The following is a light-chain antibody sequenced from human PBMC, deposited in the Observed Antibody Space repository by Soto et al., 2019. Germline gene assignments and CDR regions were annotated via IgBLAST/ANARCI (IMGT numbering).Light chain of an antibody. V-gene: IGLV2-14*03. CDR3: SSYTTSNTRQIV. Sequence: QSALTQPASVSGSPGQSITISCTGTSSDVGGYNYVSWYQHHPGKAPKLIIYDVSNRPSGVSIRFSGSKSDSTASLTISGLQPEDEAVYHCSSYTTSNTRQIVFGTGTKVTVL. CDR2: DVS. J-gene: IGLJ1*01. CDR1: SSDVGGYNY.